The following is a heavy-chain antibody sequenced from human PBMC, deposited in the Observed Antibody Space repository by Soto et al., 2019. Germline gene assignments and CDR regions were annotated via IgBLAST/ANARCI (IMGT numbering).Heavy chain of an antibody. D-gene: IGHD3-3*01. CDR1: GGSFSGYY. V-gene: IGHV4-34*01. CDR3: ARDHNYDFWSGYYMAFDI. CDR2: INHSGST. J-gene: IGHJ3*02. Sequence: SETLSLTCAVYGGSFSGYYWSWIRQPPGKGLEWIGEINHSGSTNYNPSLKSRVTISVDTSKTQFSLKLSSVTAADTAVYYCARDHNYDFWSGYYMAFDIWGQGTMVTVSS.